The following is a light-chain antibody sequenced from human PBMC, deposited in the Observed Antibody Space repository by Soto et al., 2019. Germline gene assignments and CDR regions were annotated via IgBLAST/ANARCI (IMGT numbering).Light chain of an antibody. CDR1: QSVSSSN. J-gene: IGKJ2*03. CDR3: QQYGRSPYS. CDR2: GAS. V-gene: IGKV3-20*01. Sequence: EIVLTQSPGTLSSSPGERATLSCRASQSVSSSNLAWFQQKPGQAPRLLIYGASSRATGIPDRFSGSGSGTDFTLTISRLEPEDFAVYYCQQYGRSPYSFGQGTKLQI.